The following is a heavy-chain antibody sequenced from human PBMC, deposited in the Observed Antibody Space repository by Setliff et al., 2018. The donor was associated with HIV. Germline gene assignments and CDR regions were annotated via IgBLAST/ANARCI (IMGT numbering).Heavy chain of an antibody. CDR3: ARDESDSLYYMDYYYMDV. D-gene: IGHD3-10*01. CDR2: INTNTGNP. V-gene: IGHV7-4-1*02. Sequence: ASVKVSCKASGYTFTSYAMNWVRQAPGQGLEWMGWINTNTGNPTYAKGFTGRFVFSLDTSVSTAYLQISSLKAEDTAVYYCARDESDSLYYMDYYYMDVWGKGTTVTVSS. CDR1: GYTFTSYA. J-gene: IGHJ6*03.